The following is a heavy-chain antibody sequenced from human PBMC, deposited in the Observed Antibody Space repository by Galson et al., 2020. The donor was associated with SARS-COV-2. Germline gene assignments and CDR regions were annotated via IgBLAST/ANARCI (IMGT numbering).Heavy chain of an antibody. CDR3: AKDFTYYDFWSGYLRINEQARGENSNAFDI. V-gene: IGHV3-30*18. Sequence: GESLKISCAASGFTFSSYGMHLVRQAPGKGLEWVAVISYDGSNKYYADSVKGRFTISRDNSKNTLYLQMNSLRAEDTAVYYCAKDFTYYDFWSGYLRINEQARGENSNAFDIWGQGTMVTVSS. CDR2: ISYDGSNK. D-gene: IGHD3-3*01. J-gene: IGHJ3*02. CDR1: GFTFSSYG.